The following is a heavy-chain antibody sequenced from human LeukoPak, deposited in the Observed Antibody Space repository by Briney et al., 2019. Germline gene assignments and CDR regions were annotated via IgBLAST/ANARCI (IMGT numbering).Heavy chain of an antibody. CDR1: GFTFSSYE. V-gene: IGHV3-48*03. CDR3: AELGITMIGGV. J-gene: IGHJ6*04. CDR2: ISSSGSTI. D-gene: IGHD3-10*02. Sequence: PGGSLRLSCAASGFTFSSYEMNWVRQAPGRGLEWVSYISSSGSTIYYADSVKGRFTISRDNAKNSLYLQMDSLRAEDTAVYYCAELGITMIGGVWGKGTTVTISS.